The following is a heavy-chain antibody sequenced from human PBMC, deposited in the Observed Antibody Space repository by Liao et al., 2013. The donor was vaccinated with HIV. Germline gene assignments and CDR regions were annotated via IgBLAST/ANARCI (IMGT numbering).Heavy chain of an antibody. J-gene: IGHJ4*02. CDR1: DGSISSYT. CDR2: VSASGGT. CDR3: AKGLPPDN. Sequence: QVQLQESGPGLVKPSETLSLTCTVSDGSISSYTWNWIRQPAGKGLEWIGRVSASGGTNYNPSLRSRVTMSLDTSKNQFSLSLNSVTAADTAVYYCAKGLPPDNWGQGTLVIVSS. V-gene: IGHV4-4*07.